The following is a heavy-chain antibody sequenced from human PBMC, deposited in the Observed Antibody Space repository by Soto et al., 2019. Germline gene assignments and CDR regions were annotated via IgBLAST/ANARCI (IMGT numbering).Heavy chain of an antibody. J-gene: IGHJ5*02. CDR1: GGTFSSYA. Sequence: SVKVSCKASGGTFSSYAISWVRQAPGQGLEWMGGIIPIFCTANYAQKFQGRVTITADESTSTAYMELSSLRSEDTAVYYCAGEVVTAMESRAKNWFDPWGQGTLVTVSS. V-gene: IGHV1-69*13. D-gene: IGHD2-21*02. CDR2: IIPIFCTA. CDR3: AGEVVTAMESRAKNWFDP.